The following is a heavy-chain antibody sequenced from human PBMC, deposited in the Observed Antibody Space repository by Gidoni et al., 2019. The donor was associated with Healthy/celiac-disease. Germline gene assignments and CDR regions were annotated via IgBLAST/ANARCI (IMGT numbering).Heavy chain of an antibody. Sequence: QLQLQESGPGLVKPSETLSLTCTVSGGSISSSSYYWGWIRQPPGKGLEWIGSIYYSGSTYYNPSLKSRVTISVDTSKNQFSLKLSSVTAADTAVYYCARESYSSSWFDYFDYWGQGTLVTVSS. CDR3: ARESYSSSWFDYFDY. J-gene: IGHJ4*02. CDR2: IYYSGST. CDR1: GGSISSSSYY. V-gene: IGHV4-39*02. D-gene: IGHD6-13*01.